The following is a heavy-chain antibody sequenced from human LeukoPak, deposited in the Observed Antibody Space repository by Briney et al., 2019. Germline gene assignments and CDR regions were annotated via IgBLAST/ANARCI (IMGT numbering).Heavy chain of an antibody. CDR1: GFTSSIYV. V-gene: IGHV3-23*01. D-gene: IGHD1-1*01. Sequence: GGSLRLSCAASGFTSSIYVMTWVPHAPELALEWGSTISVGGGSTYYEESVKGRFTISRDNPKNTLHLHMNSLRVGDTAVYYCVTRGTTGTKYLEHWGQGTLVTVYS. CDR2: ISVGGGST. J-gene: IGHJ4*02. CDR3: VTRGTTGTKYLEH.